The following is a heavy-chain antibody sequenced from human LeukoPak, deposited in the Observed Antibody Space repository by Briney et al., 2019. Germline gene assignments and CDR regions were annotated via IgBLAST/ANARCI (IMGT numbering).Heavy chain of an antibody. CDR1: GGTFSSYA. D-gene: IGHD6-6*01. V-gene: IGHV1-69*01. Sequence: GASVKVSCKASGGTFSSYAISWVRQAPGQGLEWMGGIIPIFGTANYAQKFQGRVTITADESTSTAYMQLSSLRSEDTAVYYCRYSSSAQYFDYWGQGTLVTVSS. CDR3: RYSSSAQYFDY. J-gene: IGHJ4*02. CDR2: IIPIFGTA.